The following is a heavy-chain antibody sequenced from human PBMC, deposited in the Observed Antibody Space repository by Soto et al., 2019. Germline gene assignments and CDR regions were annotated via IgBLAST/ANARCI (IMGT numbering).Heavy chain of an antibody. J-gene: IGHJ4*02. CDR1: RYTFTGYY. CDR2: INPNSGGT. CDR3: ARASAGAPNYFDY. Sequence: ASVKVSCKASRYTFTGYYMHWVRQAPGQGLEWMGWINPNSGGTNYAQKFQGWVTMTRDTSISTAYMELSRLRSDDTAVYYCARASAGAPNYFDYWGQGTLVTVSS. D-gene: IGHD1-26*01. V-gene: IGHV1-2*04.